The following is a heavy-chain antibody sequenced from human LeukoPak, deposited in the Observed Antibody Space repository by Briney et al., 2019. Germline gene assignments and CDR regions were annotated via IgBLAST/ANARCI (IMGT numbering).Heavy chain of an antibody. CDR1: GFTFSSYS. CDR2: ISSSSSYI. V-gene: IGHV3-21*01. CDR3: ARGYSGGYYLIDAFDI. D-gene: IGHD1-26*01. Sequence: GGSLRLSCAASGFTFSSYSMNWVRQAPGKGLEWVSSISSSSSYIYYADSVKGRFTISRDNAKNSLYLQINSLRAEDTAVYYCARGYSGGYYLIDAFDIWGQGTMVTVSS. J-gene: IGHJ3*02.